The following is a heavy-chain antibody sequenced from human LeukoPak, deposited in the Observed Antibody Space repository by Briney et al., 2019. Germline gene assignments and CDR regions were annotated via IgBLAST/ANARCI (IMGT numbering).Heavy chain of an antibody. J-gene: IGHJ3*02. CDR3: ARGPYTSTVVMVAFDI. D-gene: IGHD4-23*01. CDR2: IYYSGST. Sequence: SETLSLTCTVSGGSISSYYWSWIRQPPGKGLEWIGYIYYSGSTNYNPSLKSRVTISVDTSKNQFSLKLSSVTAADTAVYYCARGPYTSTVVMVAFDIWGQGTMVTVSS. CDR1: GGSISSYY. V-gene: IGHV4-59*01.